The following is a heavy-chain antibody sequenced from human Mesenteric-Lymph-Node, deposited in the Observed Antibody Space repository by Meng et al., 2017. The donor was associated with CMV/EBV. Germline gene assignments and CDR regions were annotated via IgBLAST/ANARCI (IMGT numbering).Heavy chain of an antibody. D-gene: IGHD3-22*01. CDR2: INHSGST. Sequence: SETLSFTCAVYGGSFSGYYWSWIRQPPGKGLEWIGEINHSGSTNYNPSLKGRVTISVDTSKNHFSLKLSSVTAADTAVYYCATVTYYYDSSGYRYHYYGMDVWGQGTTVTVSS. CDR3: ATVTYYYDSSGYRYHYYGMDV. V-gene: IGHV4-34*01. CDR1: GGSFSGYY. J-gene: IGHJ6*02.